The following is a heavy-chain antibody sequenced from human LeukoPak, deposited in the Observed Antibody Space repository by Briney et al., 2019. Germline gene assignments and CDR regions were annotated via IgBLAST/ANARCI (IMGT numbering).Heavy chain of an antibody. CDR2: INPSGGST. D-gene: IGHD3-10*01. V-gene: IGHV1-46*01. CDR1: GYTFTSYY. J-gene: IGHJ6*03. Sequence: GASVKVSCKASGYTFTSYYMHWVRQAPGQGLEWMGIINPSGGSTSYAQKFQGRVTMTRDMSTSTAYMELSSLRSEDTAVYYCAADRGMVRGGNYYYYYMDVWGKGTTVTISS. CDR3: AADRGMVRGGNYYYYYMDV.